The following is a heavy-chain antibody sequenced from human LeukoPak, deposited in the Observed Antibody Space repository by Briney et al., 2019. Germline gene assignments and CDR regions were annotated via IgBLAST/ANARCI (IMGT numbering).Heavy chain of an antibody. J-gene: IGHJ4*02. D-gene: IGHD7-27*01. CDR1: GYTFSSYW. V-gene: IGHV5-51*01. Sequence: GESLKISCRASGYTFSSYWIGWVRQMPGKGLEWMGIIYPGDSDTRYSPSFQGQVTISADKSISTAYLQWSSLKASDTAMYYCARRELTGPPDYWGQGTLVTVSS. CDR2: IYPGDSDT. CDR3: ARRELTGPPDY.